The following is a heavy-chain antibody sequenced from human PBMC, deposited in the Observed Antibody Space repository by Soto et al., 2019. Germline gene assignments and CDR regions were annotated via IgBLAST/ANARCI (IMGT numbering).Heavy chain of an antibody. V-gene: IGHV1-18*01. J-gene: IGHJ5*02. CDR2: ISAYNGNT. CDR1: GYTFTSYG. Sequence: GASVKVSCKASGYTFTSYGISWVRQAPGQGLEWMGWISAYNGNTNYAQKLQGRVTMTTDTSTSTAYMELRSLRSDDTAVYYCARRPLDLALNWFDPWGQGTLVTVSS. CDR3: ARRPLDLALNWFDP. D-gene: IGHD3-3*02.